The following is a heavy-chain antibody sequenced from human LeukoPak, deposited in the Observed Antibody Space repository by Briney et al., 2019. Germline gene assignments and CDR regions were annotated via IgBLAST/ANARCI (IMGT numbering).Heavy chain of an antibody. Sequence: QPGGSLRLSCAASGFTFSSYAMSWVRQAPGKGLEWLAYINQDGSDKTYVDSVKGRFTISRDNAKNSLYLQMDSLRAEDTAVYYCASRVPDYWGQGTLVIVSP. CDR1: GFTFSSYA. D-gene: IGHD3-10*01. J-gene: IGHJ4*02. CDR3: ASRVPDY. V-gene: IGHV3-7*01. CDR2: INQDGSDK.